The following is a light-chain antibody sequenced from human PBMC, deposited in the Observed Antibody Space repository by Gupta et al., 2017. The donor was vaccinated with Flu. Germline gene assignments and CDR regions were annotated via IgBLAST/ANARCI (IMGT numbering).Light chain of an antibody. CDR3: QQDNNWPLT. J-gene: IGKJ4*01. Sequence: ENVLTQSPATLSVSPGESVTLSCGASGSVGANLAWYQRKPGIPARFSGSGSGTKFTLTISSLQSEDSAVYYCQQDNNWPLTFGGGTRVEI. CDR1: GSVGAN. V-gene: IGKV3-15*01.